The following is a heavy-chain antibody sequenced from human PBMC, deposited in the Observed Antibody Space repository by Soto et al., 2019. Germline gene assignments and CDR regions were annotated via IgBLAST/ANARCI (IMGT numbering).Heavy chain of an antibody. D-gene: IGHD6-13*01. V-gene: IGHV1-3*04. CDR3: ARDHGIAAAVDYYYYYGMDV. Sequence: QVQLVQSGAEVKKPGASVKVSCKASGYTFTSYAMHWVRKAPGQRLEWMGWINTGNGNTKYSQKFQGRVTITRATSASTAYMELSSLRSEDTAVYYCARDHGIAAAVDYYYYYGMDVWGQGTTVTVSS. CDR1: GYTFTSYA. CDR2: INTGNGNT. J-gene: IGHJ6*02.